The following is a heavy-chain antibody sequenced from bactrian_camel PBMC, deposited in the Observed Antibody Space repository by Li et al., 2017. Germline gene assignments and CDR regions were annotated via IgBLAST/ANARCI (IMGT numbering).Heavy chain of an antibody. CDR1: GFTFSRYY. D-gene: IGHD1*01. V-gene: IGHV3-2*01. CDR3: VILVAASY. Sequence: HVQLVESGGGLVQPGASLRLSCAASGFTFSRYYMSWVRQAPGKGLEWVSSIFSDGSIAYYADSVKGRFTISRDNAKRTVYLQMRSLRTEDTALYYCVILVAASYWGPGTQVTVS. CDR2: IFSDGSIA. J-gene: IGHJ4*01.